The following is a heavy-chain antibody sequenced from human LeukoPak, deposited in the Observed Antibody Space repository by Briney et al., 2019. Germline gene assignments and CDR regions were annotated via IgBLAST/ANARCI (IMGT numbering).Heavy chain of an antibody. CDR1: GFTFSSYA. Sequence: GGSLRLSCAASGFTFSSYAMSWVRQAPGKGLEWVSAISGSGGSTYYANSVKGRFTISRDNSKNTLYLQMNSLRAEDAAMYYCARRHLTSGSIDYWGQGTLVTVSS. V-gene: IGHV3-23*01. CDR2: ISGSGGST. J-gene: IGHJ4*02. CDR3: ARRHLTSGSIDY.